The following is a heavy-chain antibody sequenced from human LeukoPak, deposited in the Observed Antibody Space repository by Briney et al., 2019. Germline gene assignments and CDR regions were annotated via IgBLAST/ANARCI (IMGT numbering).Heavy chain of an antibody. V-gene: IGHV4-34*01. CDR2: ITHSGST. J-gene: IGHJ4*02. D-gene: IGHD3-10*01. Sequence: SETLSLTCAVYGGSFSGYYWSWIRQPPGKGLEWIGEITHSGSTNYNPSLKSRVTISVDTSKIQFSLKLSSVTAADTAVYYCARGSYGSGSYYNDHLGYWGQGTLVTVSS. CDR3: ARGSYGSGSYYNDHLGY. CDR1: GGSFSGYY.